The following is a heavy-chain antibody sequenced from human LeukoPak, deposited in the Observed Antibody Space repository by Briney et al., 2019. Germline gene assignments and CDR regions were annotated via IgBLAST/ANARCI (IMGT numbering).Heavy chain of an antibody. Sequence: PGGSLRLSCAASGFTFSSYEMNWVRQAPGKGLVWVSGINGDGDTTRYADSVKGRFTISRDNAKNTLYLQMNSLRVDDTAVYYCARGLGDGYNNWGQGTLVTVSS. D-gene: IGHD5-24*01. V-gene: IGHV3-74*01. CDR2: INGDGDTT. CDR3: ARGLGDGYNN. J-gene: IGHJ4*02. CDR1: GFTFSSYE.